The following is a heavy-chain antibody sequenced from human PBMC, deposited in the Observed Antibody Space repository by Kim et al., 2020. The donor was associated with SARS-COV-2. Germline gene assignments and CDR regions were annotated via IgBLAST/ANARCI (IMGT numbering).Heavy chain of an antibody. CDR3: ARGTYDSSGYFRGIDY. V-gene: IGHV1-46*01. D-gene: IGHD3-22*01. Sequence: KFQGRVTMTRDTSTSTVYMELSSLRSEDTAVYYCARGTYDSSGYFRGIDYWGQGTLVTVSS. J-gene: IGHJ4*02.